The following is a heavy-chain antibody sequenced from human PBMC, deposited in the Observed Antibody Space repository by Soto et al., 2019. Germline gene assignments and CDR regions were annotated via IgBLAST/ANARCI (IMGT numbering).Heavy chain of an antibody. V-gene: IGHV1-46*01. CDR3: ARDPHQFWNSHFFDP. J-gene: IGHJ5*02. CDR1: GYGNASCS. D-gene: IGHD3-3*01. Sequence: PAEVSWKEWGYGNASCSMWWVRQAPDQGLEWMGIINPSGGSTSYAQKFQGRVTMTRDTSTSTVYMELSSLRSEDTAVYYCARDPHQFWNSHFFDPRGPATRVTLYS. CDR2: INPSGGST.